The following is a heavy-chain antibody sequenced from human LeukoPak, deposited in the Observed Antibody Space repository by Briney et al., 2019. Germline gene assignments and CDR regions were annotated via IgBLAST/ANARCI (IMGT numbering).Heavy chain of an antibody. CDR3: VALLRGIGY. Sequence: GGSLRLSCAVSGFTFSDHCMDWVRQAPGKGLEWIGRSRNEGHSYSTDFAASVRGRASLSRDHSRNSLYLQINSLRTDDTAVYYCVALLRGIGYWGQGTLVTVSS. V-gene: IGHV3-72*01. CDR2: SRNEGHSYST. J-gene: IGHJ4*02. CDR1: GFTFSDHC. D-gene: IGHD3-10*01.